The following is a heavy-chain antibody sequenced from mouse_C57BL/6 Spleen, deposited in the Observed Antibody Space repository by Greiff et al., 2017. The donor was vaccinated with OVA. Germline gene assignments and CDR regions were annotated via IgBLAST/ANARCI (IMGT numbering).Heavy chain of an antibody. CDR1: GFSLTSYG. V-gene: IGHV2-2*01. CDR2: IWSGGST. D-gene: IGHD2-4*01. Sequence: VQGVESGPGLVQPSQSLSITCTVSGFSLTSYGVHWVRQSPGKGLEWLGVIWSGGSTDYNAAFISRLSISKDNSKSQVFFKMNSLQADDTAIYYCAREDDYDGFAYWGQGTLVTVSA. J-gene: IGHJ3*01. CDR3: AREDDYDGFAY.